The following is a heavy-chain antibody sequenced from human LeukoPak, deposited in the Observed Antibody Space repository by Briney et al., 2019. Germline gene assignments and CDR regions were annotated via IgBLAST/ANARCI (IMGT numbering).Heavy chain of an antibody. J-gene: IGHJ4*02. CDR2: INWNGGST. V-gene: IGHV3-20*04. CDR3: AKAPVTTCSGAYCYPFDY. CDR1: GSTFDDYG. D-gene: IGHD2-21*01. Sequence: GGSLRLSCAASGSTFDDYGMSWVRQAPGKGLEWVSGINWNGGSTGYADSVKGRFTISRDSSKNTLYLQMNRLRAEDAAVYYCAKAPVTTCSGAYCYPFDYWGQGTLVTVSS.